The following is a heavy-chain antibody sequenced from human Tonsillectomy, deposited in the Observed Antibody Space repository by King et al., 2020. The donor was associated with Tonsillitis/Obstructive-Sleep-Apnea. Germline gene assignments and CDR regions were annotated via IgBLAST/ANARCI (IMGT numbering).Heavy chain of an antibody. J-gene: IGHJ5*02. D-gene: IGHD3-22*01. CDR3: MRTMNYYDSSGYRGFDP. CDR1: GGSISSSSYY. Sequence: LQLQESGPGLVKPSETLSLTCTVSGGSISSSSYYWGWIRQPPGKGLEWIGSIYYSGSTYYNPSLKSRVTISVDTSKNQFSLKLSSVTAADTAVYYCMRTMNYYDSSGYRGFDPWGQGTLVTVSS. CDR2: IYYSGST. V-gene: IGHV4-39*01.